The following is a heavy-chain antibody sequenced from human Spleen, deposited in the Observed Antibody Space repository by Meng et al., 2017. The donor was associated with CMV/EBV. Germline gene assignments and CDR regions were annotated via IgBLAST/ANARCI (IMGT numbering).Heavy chain of an antibody. V-gene: IGHV3-23*01. CDR2: ISGSGGTT. CDR3: AKGYYYDSSGYFY. CDR1: GFTFSNYA. D-gene: IGHD3-22*01. J-gene: IGHJ4*02. Sequence: GESLKISCAASGFTFSNYAINWVRQAPGKGLEWVSAISGSGGTTYYADSVKSRFTISRDNSKNTLYLQMNSLRAEDTAVYYCAKGYYYDSSGYFYWGQGTLVTVSS.